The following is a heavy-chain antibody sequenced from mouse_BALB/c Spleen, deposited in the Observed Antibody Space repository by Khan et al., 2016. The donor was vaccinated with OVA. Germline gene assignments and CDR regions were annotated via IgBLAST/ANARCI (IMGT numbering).Heavy chain of an antibody. V-gene: IGHV3-2*02. CDR1: GYSITSDYA. Sequence: DVKLQESGPGLVKPSQSLSLTCTVTGYSITSDYAWNWIRQFPGNKVEWMGYISYSGNTNYNPTLKSRVSITRDTSENQFFLHMNSVTAEDTATYYCARVYGGDFDYWGQGTTLTVSS. CDR3: ARVYGGDFDY. D-gene: IGHD1-1*01. J-gene: IGHJ2*01. CDR2: ISYSGNT.